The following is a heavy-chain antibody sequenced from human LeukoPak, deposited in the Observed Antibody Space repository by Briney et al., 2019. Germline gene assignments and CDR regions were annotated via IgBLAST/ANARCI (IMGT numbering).Heavy chain of an antibody. Sequence: SSETLSLTCTVSGGSIGTYFWSWIRQPPGKGLVWLGYVYHTGSTNYNPSLKSRVTLSVDTSKNQFSLRLTYVTAADTAVYYCARHHSSYYFDYWGQGTLVTVSS. CDR2: VYHTGST. D-gene: IGHD6-6*01. V-gene: IGHV4-59*08. CDR3: ARHHSSYYFDY. CDR1: GGSIGTYF. J-gene: IGHJ4*02.